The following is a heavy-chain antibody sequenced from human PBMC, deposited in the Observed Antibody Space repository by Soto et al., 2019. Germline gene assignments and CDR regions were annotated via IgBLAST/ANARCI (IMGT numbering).Heavy chain of an antibody. CDR3: ARHQGRYCSGGSCYFFDY. CDR1: GGSISSSSYY. CDR2: IYYSGST. V-gene: IGHV4-39*01. D-gene: IGHD2-15*01. Sequence: SETLSLTCTVSGGSISSSSYYWGWIRQPPGKGLEWIGSIYYSGSTYYNPSLKSRVTISVDTSKNQFSLKLSSVTAADTAVYYCARHQGRYCSGGSCYFFDYWGQGTLVTVS. J-gene: IGHJ4*02.